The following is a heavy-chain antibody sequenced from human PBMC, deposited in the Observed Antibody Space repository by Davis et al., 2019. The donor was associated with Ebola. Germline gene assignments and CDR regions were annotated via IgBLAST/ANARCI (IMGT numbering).Heavy chain of an antibody. CDR1: LCTFSSYA. J-gene: IGHJ4*02. Sequence: SSVPVSCLASLCTFSSYAIRWLRQAPGQGLEWMGSISPILVIANYAQKFQGRVTITADKSTSTAYMGLSSLRSADTAVYYCARRMLRAEAFDYWGQGTLVTVSS. V-gene: IGHV1-69*04. D-gene: IGHD2-15*01. CDR3: ARRMLRAEAFDY. CDR2: ISPILVIA.